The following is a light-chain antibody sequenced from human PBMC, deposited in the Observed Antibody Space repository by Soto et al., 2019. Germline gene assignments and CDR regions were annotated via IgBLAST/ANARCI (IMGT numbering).Light chain of an antibody. J-gene: IGLJ3*02. CDR2: SND. CDR3: AAWGASLNGWV. V-gene: IGLV1-44*01. CDR1: SSNIGRNT. Sequence: QSVLTQPPSASGSPGQRVTVSCSGSSSNIGRNTVNWYQQLPGTAPKLLIYSNDQRPSGVPDRFSGSKSGTSASLAISGLQSEDEADYYCAAWGASLNGWVFGGGTKLTVL.